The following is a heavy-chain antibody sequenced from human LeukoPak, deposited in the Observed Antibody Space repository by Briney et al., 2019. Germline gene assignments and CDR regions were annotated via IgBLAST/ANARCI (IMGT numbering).Heavy chain of an antibody. D-gene: IGHD5/OR15-5a*01. CDR2: IYYSGST. CDR1: GGSISSSSYY. Sequence: SETLSLTCTVFGGSISSSSYYWGWIRQPPGKGLEWIGSIYYSGSTYYNPSLKSRVTISVDTSKNQFSLKLCSVTAADTAVYYCARERSTSLYYWGQGTLVTVSS. CDR3: ARERSTSLYY. V-gene: IGHV4-39*07. J-gene: IGHJ4*02.